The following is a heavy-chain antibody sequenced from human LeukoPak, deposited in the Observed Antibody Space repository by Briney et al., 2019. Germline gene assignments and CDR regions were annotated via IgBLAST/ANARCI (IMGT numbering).Heavy chain of an antibody. D-gene: IGHD2/OR15-2a*01. CDR2: INVNGGAT. Sequence: ASVKVSCKASGYTFTGYFMHWVRQAPGQGLEWMGWINVNGGATKYAQKFQGRVTMTRDTSVSTAYMDLSSLRSDDTAVYHCAADNIGNPPYDPWGRGTLVTVSS. CDR1: GYTFTGYF. CDR3: AADNIGNPPYDP. J-gene: IGHJ5*02. V-gene: IGHV1-2*02.